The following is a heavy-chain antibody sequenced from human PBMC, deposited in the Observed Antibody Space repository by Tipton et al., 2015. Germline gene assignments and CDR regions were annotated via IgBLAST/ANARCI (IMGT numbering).Heavy chain of an antibody. Sequence: GLVKPSETLSLTCTVSGGSISSSSYYWAWIRQPPGKGLEWIVSLYYNDNIYYNPSLQSRVAMSADTSRNQFSLNLTSVTAADTSVYYCACQDYDSLTRDYQTVDYWGQGTLVTVSS. CDR1: GGSISSSSYY. CDR3: ACQDYDSLTRDYQTVDY. CDR2: LYYNDNI. V-gene: IGHV4-39*01. J-gene: IGHJ4*02. D-gene: IGHD3-9*01.